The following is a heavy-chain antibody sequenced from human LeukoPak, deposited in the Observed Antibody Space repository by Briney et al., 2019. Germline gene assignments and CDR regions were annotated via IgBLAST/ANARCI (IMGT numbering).Heavy chain of an antibody. D-gene: IGHD4-17*01. J-gene: IGHJ5*02. CDR1: GFSFSSHS. CDR2: ISSTSNEI. CDR3: ARGDYGDYVWKNWFDP. V-gene: IGHV3-21*06. Sequence: GGSLRLSCAASGFSFSSHSMNWARQAPGKGLERISYISSTSNEIHYVDSVKGRFTISRDDAKNSLYLQMNSLSAEDTAVYYCARGDYGDYVWKNWFDPWGQGTPVTVSS.